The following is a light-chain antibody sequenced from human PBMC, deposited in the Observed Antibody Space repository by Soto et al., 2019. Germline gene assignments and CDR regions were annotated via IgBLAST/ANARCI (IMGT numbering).Light chain of an antibody. CDR1: HSVSSS. CDR3: HQYDNWPKT. Sequence: EVVMTQSPATLSVSPGERATLSCRASHSVSSSLAWYQQKPGQAPRLLISGASTRAAGIPARFSGSGSGTEFTLTISSLQYEDFEVYFCHQYDNWPKTLGQGTKVDIK. V-gene: IGKV3-15*01. J-gene: IGKJ1*01. CDR2: GAS.